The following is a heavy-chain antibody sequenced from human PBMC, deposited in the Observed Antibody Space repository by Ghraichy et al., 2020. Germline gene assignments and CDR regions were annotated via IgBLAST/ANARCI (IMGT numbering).Heavy chain of an antibody. Sequence: SETLSLTCTVSGGSISTYYWNWIRQSPGKGLEWIGYMYYSGSASYNPSLKSRVTISIDTSRTHFSLKLASVTAADTAVYYCARTGWYTTNWSPVVWGQGTLVTVS. D-gene: IGHD6-13*01. CDR3: ARTGWYTTNWSPVV. J-gene: IGHJ4*02. V-gene: IGHV4-59*12. CDR2: MYYSGSA. CDR1: GGSISTYY.